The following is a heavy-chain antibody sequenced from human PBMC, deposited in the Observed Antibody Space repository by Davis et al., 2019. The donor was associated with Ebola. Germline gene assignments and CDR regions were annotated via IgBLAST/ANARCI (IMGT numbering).Heavy chain of an antibody. D-gene: IGHD6-19*01. V-gene: IGHV3-53*01. CDR2: IYSGSST. Sequence: GESLKISCAASGFTVSSNYMSWVRQAPGKGLEWVAVIYSGSSTEYIDSVKGRFTISRDNSKNTLYLQMNSLSVEDTAAYYRVGATQWLAYDYWGQGTLVTVSS. CDR1: GFTVSSNY. CDR3: VGATQWLAYDY. J-gene: IGHJ4*02.